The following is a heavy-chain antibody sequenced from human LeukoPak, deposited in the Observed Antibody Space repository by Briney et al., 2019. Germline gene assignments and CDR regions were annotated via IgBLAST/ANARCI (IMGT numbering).Heavy chain of an antibody. J-gene: IGHJ3*02. Sequence: GGSLRLSCAASGFTFSSYEMNWVRQAPGKGLERVSYISSSGSTIYYADSVKGRFTISRDNAKNSLYLQMNSLRAEDTAVYYCAKSPPYGDYDPGAFDIWGQGTMVTVSS. CDR3: AKSPPYGDYDPGAFDI. V-gene: IGHV3-48*03. CDR2: ISSSGSTI. D-gene: IGHD4-17*01. CDR1: GFTFSSYE.